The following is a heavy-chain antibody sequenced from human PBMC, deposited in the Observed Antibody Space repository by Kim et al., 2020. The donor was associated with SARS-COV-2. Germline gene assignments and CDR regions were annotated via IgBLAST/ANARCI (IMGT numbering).Heavy chain of an antibody. CDR2: ISSSSSYI. CDR1: GFTFSSYS. V-gene: IGHV3-21*01. Sequence: GGSLRLSCAASGFTFSSYSMNWVRQAPGKGLEWVSSISSSSSYIYYADSVKGRFTISRDNAKNSLYLQMNSLRAEDTAVYYCARDFDELLWFGEFGYYYYGMDVWSQGTTVTVSS. D-gene: IGHD3-10*01. J-gene: IGHJ6*02. CDR3: ARDFDELLWFGEFGYYYYGMDV.